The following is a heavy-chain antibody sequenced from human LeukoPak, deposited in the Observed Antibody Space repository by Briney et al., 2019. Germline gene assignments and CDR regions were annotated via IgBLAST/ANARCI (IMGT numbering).Heavy chain of an antibody. CDR1: GFTFSSYA. CDR3: ARDLAPLYYYDSSGYSTEFDY. D-gene: IGHD3-22*01. V-gene: IGHV1-69*01. Sequence: GGSLRLSCAASGFTFSSYAISWVRQAPGQGLEWMGGIIPIFGTANYAQKFQGRVTITADESTSTAYMELSSLRSEDTAVYYCARDLAPLYYYDSSGYSTEFDYWGQGTLVTVSS. CDR2: IIPIFGTA. J-gene: IGHJ4*02.